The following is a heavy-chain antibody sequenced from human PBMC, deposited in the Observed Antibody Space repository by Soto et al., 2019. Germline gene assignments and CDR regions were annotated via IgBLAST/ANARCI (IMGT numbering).Heavy chain of an antibody. V-gene: IGHV1-18*01. CDR1: GYTFTSYG. J-gene: IGHJ5*02. CDR2: ISAYNGNT. D-gene: IGHD6-6*01. CDR3: ARDPRSSSSLNWFDP. Sequence: ASVKVSCKASGYTFTSYGISWVRQAPGQGLEWVGWISAYNGNTNYAQKLQGRVTMTTDTSTSTAYMELRSLRSDDTAVYYCARDPRSSSSLNWFDPWGQGTLVTVSS.